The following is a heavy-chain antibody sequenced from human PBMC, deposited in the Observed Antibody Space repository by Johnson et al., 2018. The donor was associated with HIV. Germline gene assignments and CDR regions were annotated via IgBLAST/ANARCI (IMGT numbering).Heavy chain of an antibody. J-gene: IGHJ3*02. CDR2: ISSNGGST. CDR3: ARDRLMTATLFPDAFDI. V-gene: IGHV3-64*01. CDR1: GFTFSSYW. D-gene: IGHD3-16*01. Sequence: VQLVESGGGVVQPGRSLRLSCAASGFTFSSYWMHWVRQAPGKGLVWVSRISSNGGSTYYANSVKGRFTISRDNSKNTLYLQMGSLRAEDMAVYYCARDRLMTATLFPDAFDIWGQGTMVTVSS.